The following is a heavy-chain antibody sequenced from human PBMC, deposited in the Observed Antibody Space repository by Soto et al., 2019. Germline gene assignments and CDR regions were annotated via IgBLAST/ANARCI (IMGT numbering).Heavy chain of an antibody. CDR1: GGSFSGYY. J-gene: IGHJ6*02. CDR2: INHSGST. CDR3: AREFIEEGGRMDV. V-gene: IGHV4-34*01. D-gene: IGHD1-26*01. Sequence: SETLSLTCAVYGGSFSGYYWSWIRQPPGKGLEWIGEINHSGSTNYNPSLKSRVTISVDTSKNQFSLKLSSVTAADTAVYYCAREFIEEGGRMDVWGQGTTVTVSS.